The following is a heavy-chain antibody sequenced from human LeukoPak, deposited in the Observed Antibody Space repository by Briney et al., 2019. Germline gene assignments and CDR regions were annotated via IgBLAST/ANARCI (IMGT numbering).Heavy chain of an antibody. CDR3: ARGYAGTLFY. CDR2: ISSSGSTI. CDR1: GFTFSSYS. D-gene: IGHD4-23*01. V-gene: IGHV3-48*04. J-gene: IGHJ4*02. Sequence: GGSLRLSCAASGFTFSSYSMNWVRQAPGKGLEWVSYISSSGSTIYYADSVKGRFTISRDNAKNSLYLQMNSLRVEDTAVYYCARGYAGTLFYWGQGTLVTVSS.